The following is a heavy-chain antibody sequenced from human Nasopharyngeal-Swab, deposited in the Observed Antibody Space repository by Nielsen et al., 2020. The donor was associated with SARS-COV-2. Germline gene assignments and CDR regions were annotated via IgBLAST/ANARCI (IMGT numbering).Heavy chain of an antibody. D-gene: IGHD3-3*01. CDR1: GGTFSSYA. V-gene: IGHV1-69*06. Sequence: SVKVSCKASGGTFSSYAISWVRQAPGQGLEWMGGIIPIFGTANYAQKFQGRVTITADKSTSTAYMELSSLRSEDTAVYYCARSLGPGIFGVVTGANYYGMDVWGQGTTVTVSS. CDR2: IIPIFGTA. CDR3: ARSLGPGIFGVVTGANYYGMDV. J-gene: IGHJ6*02.